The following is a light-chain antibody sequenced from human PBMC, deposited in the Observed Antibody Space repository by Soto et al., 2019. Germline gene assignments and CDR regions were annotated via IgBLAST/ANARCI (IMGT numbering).Light chain of an antibody. CDR2: AAS. Sequence: EIVMTQSPVTLSVSPGERATLSCRASQSVSSSIAWYQQKVGQAPRLLIYAASTRATGIPARFSGSESGTEFILTISSLQSEDVAVYYCQQYYSTPLTFGGGTKVDIK. J-gene: IGKJ4*01. CDR1: QSVSSS. V-gene: IGKV3D-15*01. CDR3: QQYYSTPLT.